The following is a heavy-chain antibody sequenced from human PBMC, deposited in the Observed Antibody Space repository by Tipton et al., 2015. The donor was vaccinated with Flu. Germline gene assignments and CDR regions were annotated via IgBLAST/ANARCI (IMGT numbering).Heavy chain of an antibody. CDR3: ARHAKTGIDY. Sequence: PSLTCTVSGGSISSYYWSWIRQPPGKGLEWIGYIYYSGSTNYNPSLKSRVTISVDTSKNQFSLKLSSVTAADTAVYYCARHAKTGIDYWGQGTLVTVSS. J-gene: IGHJ4*02. D-gene: IGHD3-10*01. CDR1: GGSISSYY. CDR2: IYYSGST. V-gene: IGHV4-59*08.